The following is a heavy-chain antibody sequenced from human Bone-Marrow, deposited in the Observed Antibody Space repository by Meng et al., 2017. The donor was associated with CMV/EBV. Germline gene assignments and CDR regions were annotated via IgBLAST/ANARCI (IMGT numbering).Heavy chain of an antibody. CDR1: GFTFSSYW. CDR3: ARVPSTVTTGWEDY. CDR2: IKQDGSEK. V-gene: IGHV3-7*01. D-gene: IGHD4-17*01. Sequence: GGSLRLSCAASGFTFSSYWMSWVRQAPGKGLEWVANIKQDGSEKYYVDSVKGRFTISRDNAKNTLYLQMNSLRAEDTAVYYCARVPSTVTTGWEDYWGQGTLVTVSS. J-gene: IGHJ4*02.